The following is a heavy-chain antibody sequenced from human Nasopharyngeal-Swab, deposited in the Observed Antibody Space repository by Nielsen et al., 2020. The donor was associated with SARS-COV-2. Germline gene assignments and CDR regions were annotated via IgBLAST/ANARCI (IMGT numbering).Heavy chain of an antibody. CDR3: ARGGWLRRDYYYVYYYMDV. D-gene: IGHD5-24*01. CDR1: VGTFSSYG. V-gene: IGHV1-69*10. J-gene: IGHJ6*03. CDR2: IVPVLPIT. Sequence: SVKVSCKTSVGTFSSYGISWVRQAPGEGLEWMGGIVPVLPITRYAQKFRDRVTITADNSTSTAYMELSSLRSEDTATYYCARGGWLRRDYYYVYYYMDVWGKGTTVTVSS.